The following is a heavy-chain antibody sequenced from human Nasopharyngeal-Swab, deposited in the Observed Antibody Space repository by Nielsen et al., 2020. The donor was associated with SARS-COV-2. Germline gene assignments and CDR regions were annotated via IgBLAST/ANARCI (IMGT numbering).Heavy chain of an antibody. CDR1: GFTFSSYA. CDR2: ISGSGGST. Sequence: GESLKISCAASGFTFSSYAMSWVRQAPGKGLEWVSAISGSGGSTYYADSVKGRFTISRDNSKNTLYLQMNSLRAEDTAVYYCAISIFGVAQNYFDYWGQGTLVTVS. CDR3: AISIFGVAQNYFDY. V-gene: IGHV3-23*01. J-gene: IGHJ4*02. D-gene: IGHD3-3*01.